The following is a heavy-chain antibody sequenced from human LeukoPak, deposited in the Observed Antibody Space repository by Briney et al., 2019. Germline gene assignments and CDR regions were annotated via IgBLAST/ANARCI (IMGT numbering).Heavy chain of an antibody. J-gene: IGHJ5*02. D-gene: IGHD3-3*01. V-gene: IGHV4-34*01. Sequence: PSETLSLTCAVYGGSFSGYYWSWIRQPPGKGLEWIGEINHSGSTNYNPSLKSRVTISVDTSKNQFSLKLSSVTAADTAVYYCASRPTYDFWSGYYFDPWGQGTLVTVSS. CDR3: ASRPTYDFWSGYYFDP. CDR1: GGSFSGYY. CDR2: INHSGST.